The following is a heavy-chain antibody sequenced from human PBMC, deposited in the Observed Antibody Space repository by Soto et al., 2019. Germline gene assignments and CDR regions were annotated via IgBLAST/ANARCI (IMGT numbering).Heavy chain of an antibody. J-gene: IGHJ5*02. Sequence: SVKVACKSSGYPATSYYMHGVRQAPGQGLEWMGIINPSGGSTSYAKKFQGRVTMTRDTSTSTVYMELSSLRYEDTAVYYCARDTSSSWYFSFSSCFDPWGQGTLVTVSS. CDR1: GYPATSYY. V-gene: IGHV1-46*01. CDR2: INPSGGST. D-gene: IGHD6-13*01. CDR3: ARDTSSSWYFSFSSCFDP.